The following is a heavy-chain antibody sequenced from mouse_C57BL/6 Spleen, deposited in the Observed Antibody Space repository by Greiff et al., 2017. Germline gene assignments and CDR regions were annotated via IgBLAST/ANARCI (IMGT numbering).Heavy chain of an antibody. Sequence: EVKLVESGGGLVKPGGSLKLSCAASGFTFSSYAMSWVRQTPEKRLEWVATISDCGSYTDYPDNVKGRFTISRDNAKNNLYLQMSHLKSEDTAMYYCARSPKMDYWGQGTSVTVSS. V-gene: IGHV5-4*03. CDR2: ISDCGSYT. J-gene: IGHJ4*01. CDR3: ARSPKMDY. CDR1: GFTFSSYA. D-gene: IGHD3-3*01.